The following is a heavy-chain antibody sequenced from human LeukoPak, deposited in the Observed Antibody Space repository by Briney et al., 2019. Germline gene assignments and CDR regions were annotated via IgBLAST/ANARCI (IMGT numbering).Heavy chain of an antibody. D-gene: IGHD1-7*01. CDR3: ARSYNWNYRRFDP. CDR1: GYIFTTYW. V-gene: IGHV5-51*01. Sequence: GESLKISCKGSGYIFTTYWIGWVRQMPGKGLEWMGIIYPGDSDTRYSPSFQGQVTISADKSISTAYLQWSSLKASDTAIYYCARSYNWNYRRFDPWGQGTLVTVSS. CDR2: IYPGDSDT. J-gene: IGHJ5*02.